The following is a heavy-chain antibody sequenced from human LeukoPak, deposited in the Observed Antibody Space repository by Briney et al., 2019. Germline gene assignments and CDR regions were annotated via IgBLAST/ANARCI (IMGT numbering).Heavy chain of an antibody. Sequence: SETLSLTCAVYGGSFSGYYWSWIRQPPGKGLEWIGEINHSESTNYNPSLKSRVTISVDTSKNQFSLKLSSVTAADTAVYYCARFYSSASVLLAFDIWGQGTMVTVSS. CDR2: INHSEST. D-gene: IGHD6-6*01. J-gene: IGHJ3*02. CDR1: GGSFSGYY. V-gene: IGHV4-34*01. CDR3: ARFYSSASVLLAFDI.